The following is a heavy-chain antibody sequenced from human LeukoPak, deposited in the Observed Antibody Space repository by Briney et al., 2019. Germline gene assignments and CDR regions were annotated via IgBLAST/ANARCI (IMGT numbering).Heavy chain of an antibody. CDR3: ARGVVVINRRDGFDP. V-gene: IGHV4-59*12. CDR1: GGSFNNYY. J-gene: IGHJ5*02. Sequence: SETLSLTCTVSGGSFNNYYWSWVRQPPGKGLEWVGHIFYNGNTKYDPSLQRRVTISLDTSRSQISLKLSSVTAADTAVYYCARGVVVINRRDGFDPWGQGTLVTVS. D-gene: IGHD3-22*01. CDR2: IFYNGNT.